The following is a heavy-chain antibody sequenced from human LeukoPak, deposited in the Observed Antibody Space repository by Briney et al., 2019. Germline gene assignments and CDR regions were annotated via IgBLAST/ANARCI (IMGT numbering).Heavy chain of an antibody. CDR2: ISRSGSTK. D-gene: IGHD2-15*01. V-gene: IGHV3-11*01. CDR3: ARVLRYCSGGNCYSGGLGYMDV. Sequence: PGGSLRLSCAASGFTFSDYNMRWIRQAPGKGLEWVSSISRSGSTKYYADSVRGRFTISRDNAKNSLFLQMNSLRAEDTAVYYCARVLRYCSGGNCYSGGLGYMDVWGKGTTVTISS. CDR1: GFTFSDYN. J-gene: IGHJ6*03.